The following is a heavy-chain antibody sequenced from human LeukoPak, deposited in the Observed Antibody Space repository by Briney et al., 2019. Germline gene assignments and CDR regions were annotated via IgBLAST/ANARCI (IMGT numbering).Heavy chain of an antibody. Sequence: GRSLRLSCAASGFTFSSYGMHWVRQAPGKGLEWVAVIWYDGTNTYYADSVKGRFTISRDNSKNTLYLQMNSLRVEDTAVYYCARDGMPFDWWGQGNLVTVSS. CDR3: ARDGMPFDW. CDR2: IWYDGTNT. D-gene: IGHD1-1*01. J-gene: IGHJ4*02. CDR1: GFTFSSYG. V-gene: IGHV3-33*01.